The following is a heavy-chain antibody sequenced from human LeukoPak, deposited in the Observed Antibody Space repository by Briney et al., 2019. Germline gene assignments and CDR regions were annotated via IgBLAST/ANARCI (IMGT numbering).Heavy chain of an antibody. Sequence: ASVKVSCKASGGTFSSYPFTWVRQAPGQGLEWMGEITPIFGAANYTQTFQGRVTITADESTSTVFMELSSLRSDDTAFYYCARNSRVASTSGLNYWGQGTLVTVSS. CDR3: ARNSRVASTSGLNY. J-gene: IGHJ4*02. V-gene: IGHV1-69*01. D-gene: IGHD4-23*01. CDR1: GGTFSSYP. CDR2: ITPIFGAA.